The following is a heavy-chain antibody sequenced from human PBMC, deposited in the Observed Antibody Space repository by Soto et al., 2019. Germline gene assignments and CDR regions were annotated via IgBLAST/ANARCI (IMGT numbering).Heavy chain of an antibody. CDR2: INHSGST. CDR3: ARGWGTTYYFDY. V-gene: IGHV4-34*01. D-gene: IGHD3-16*01. J-gene: IGHJ4*02. CDR1: GGSFSGYY. Sequence: SETLSLTCAFYGGSFSGYYWSWIRQPPGKGLEWIGEINHSGSTNYNPSLKSRVTISVDTSKNQFSLKLSSVTAADTAVYYCARGWGTTYYFDYWGQGTLVTVSS.